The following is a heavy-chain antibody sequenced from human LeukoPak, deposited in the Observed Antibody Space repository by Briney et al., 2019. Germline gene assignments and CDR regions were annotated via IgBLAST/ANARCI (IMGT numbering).Heavy chain of an antibody. CDR3: ARGVYYDSSGYSPDFDY. CDR2: INSDGSST. Sequence: GGSLRLSCAASGFTFSSYWMHWVRQAPGKGLVWVSRINSDGSSTSYADSVKGRFTISRDNAKNTLYLQMNSLRAEDTAVYYCARGVYYDSSGYSPDFDYWGQGTLVTVSS. J-gene: IGHJ4*02. CDR1: GFTFSSYW. D-gene: IGHD3-22*01. V-gene: IGHV3-74*01.